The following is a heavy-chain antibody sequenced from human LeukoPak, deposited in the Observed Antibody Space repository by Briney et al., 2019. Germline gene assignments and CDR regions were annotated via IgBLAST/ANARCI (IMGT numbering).Heavy chain of an antibody. CDR2: IYYSGST. J-gene: IGHJ4*02. CDR1: GGSISSSSYY. CDR3: AAILPQDYFDY. V-gene: IGHV4-39*01. Sequence: SETLSLTCTVSGGSISSSSYYWGWIRQPPGKGLEWIGSIYYSGSTYYNPSLKGRVTISVDTSKNQFSLKLSSVTAADTAVYYCAAILPQDYFDYWGQGTLVTVSS.